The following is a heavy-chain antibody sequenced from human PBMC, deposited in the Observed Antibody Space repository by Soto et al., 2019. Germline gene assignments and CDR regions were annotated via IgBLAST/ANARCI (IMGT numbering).Heavy chain of an antibody. CDR2: INPDGSEK. V-gene: IGHV3-7*01. CDR1: RFTFSSYW. Sequence: EVQLVESGGNLVQPGGSLRLSCAASRFTFSSYWMSWVRQAPGKGLEWVANINPDGSEKFYVDSVKGRVTISRDNAKNSLYLQMNSLSAEDTAVYYCARDKGYLDYWGQGTLVTVSS. J-gene: IGHJ4*02. CDR3: ARDKGYLDY. D-gene: IGHD2-2*01.